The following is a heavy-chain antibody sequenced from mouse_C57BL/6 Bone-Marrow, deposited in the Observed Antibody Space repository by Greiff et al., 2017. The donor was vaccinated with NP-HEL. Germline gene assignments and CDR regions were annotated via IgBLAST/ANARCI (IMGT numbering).Heavy chain of an antibody. Sequence: VQLQQPGAELVKPGASVKMSCKASGYTFTSYWITWVKQRPGQGLEWIGDIYPGSGSTNYNEKFKSKATLTVDTSSSTAYMQLSSLTSEDSAVYYCARGGACGKPFDYWGQGTTLTVSS. J-gene: IGHJ2*01. CDR2: IYPGSGST. D-gene: IGHD1-1*02. CDR1: GYTFTSYW. V-gene: IGHV1-55*01. CDR3: ARGGACGKPFDY.